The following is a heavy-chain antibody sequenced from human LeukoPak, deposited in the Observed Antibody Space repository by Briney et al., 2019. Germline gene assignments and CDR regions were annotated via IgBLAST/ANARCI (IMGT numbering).Heavy chain of an antibody. V-gene: IGHV4-30-2*01. Sequence: PSQTLSPTCTVSGGSISSGGYYWSWIRQPPGKGLEWIGYIYHSGSTYYNPSLKSRVTISVDRSKNQFSLKLSSVTAADTAVYYCARMGKVGIAAAEEDYWGQGILVTVSS. D-gene: IGHD6-13*01. CDR1: GGSISSGGYY. CDR3: ARMGKVGIAAAEEDY. J-gene: IGHJ4*02. CDR2: IYHSGST.